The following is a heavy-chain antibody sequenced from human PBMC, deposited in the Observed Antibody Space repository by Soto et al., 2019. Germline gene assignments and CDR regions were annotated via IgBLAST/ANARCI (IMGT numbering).Heavy chain of an antibody. J-gene: IGHJ5*02. CDR2: ISFTSSFI. Sequence: EVQLVESGGGLVRPGGSLRLSCAASGFTLRTYTMNWVRQAPGKGLERVSSISFTSSFIYYADSVKGRFTISRDNAKNSLSLQMNSLRAEDTAIYYCARETSVGAAGNWFDPWGQGTLVTVSS. CDR3: ARETSVGAAGNWFDP. D-gene: IGHD6-13*01. CDR1: GFTLRTYT. V-gene: IGHV3-21*01.